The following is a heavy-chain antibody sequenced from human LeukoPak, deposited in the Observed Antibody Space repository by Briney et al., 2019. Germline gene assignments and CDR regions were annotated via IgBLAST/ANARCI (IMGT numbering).Heavy chain of an antibody. D-gene: IGHD6-6*01. Sequence: SVKVSCKASGGTFSSYAISWVRQAPGQGLEWMGRIIPIFGIANYGQKFQGRVTITADKSTSTAYMELSSLRSEDTAVYYCARDKELEAALDYWGQGTLVTVSS. CDR1: GGTFSSYA. V-gene: IGHV1-69*04. CDR2: IIPIFGIA. J-gene: IGHJ4*02. CDR3: ARDKELEAALDY.